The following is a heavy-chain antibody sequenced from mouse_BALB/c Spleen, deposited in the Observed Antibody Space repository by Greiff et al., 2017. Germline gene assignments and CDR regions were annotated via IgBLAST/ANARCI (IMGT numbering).Heavy chain of an antibody. J-gene: IGHJ2*01. V-gene: IGHV5-6-4*01. CDR3: TREEGGNYDYFDY. CDR1: GFTFSSYT. Sequence: DVMLVESGGGLVKPGGSLKLSCAASGFTFSSYTMSWVRQTPEKRLEWVATISSGGSYTYYPDSVKGRFTISRDNAKNTLYLQMSSLKSEDTAMYYCTREEGGNYDYFDYWGQGTTLTVSS. D-gene: IGHD2-1*01. CDR2: ISSGGSYT.